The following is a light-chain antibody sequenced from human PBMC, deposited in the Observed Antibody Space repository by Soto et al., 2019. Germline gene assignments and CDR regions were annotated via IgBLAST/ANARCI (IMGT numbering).Light chain of an antibody. J-gene: IGKJ5*01. Sequence: DIVMIRSPGSLGVSLRERANINFQASQSVVYSSNNKNYLAWYQQKPGQPPKLLIYWASTRESGVPDRFSSIASGTVLTLTIGSLDTEASPVYYGQQRTDRPPITFPQGTRVEIK. CDR3: QQRTDRPPIT. V-gene: IGKV4-1*01. CDR1: QSVVYSSNNKNY. CDR2: WAS.